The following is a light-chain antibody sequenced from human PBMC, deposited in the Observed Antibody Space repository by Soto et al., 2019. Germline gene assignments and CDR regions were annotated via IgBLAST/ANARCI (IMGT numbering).Light chain of an antibody. CDR1: QSISSW. V-gene: IGKV1-5*03. J-gene: IGKJ3*01. Sequence: DIQMTQSPSTLSASVGDRVTITCRASQSISSWWDWYQQKPGKAPKLLIYKASTLESGVSSRFSGSGSGTEFTLTISTLQPDDFATYYCQQSFTFGPGTKVDIK. CDR2: KAS. CDR3: QQSFT.